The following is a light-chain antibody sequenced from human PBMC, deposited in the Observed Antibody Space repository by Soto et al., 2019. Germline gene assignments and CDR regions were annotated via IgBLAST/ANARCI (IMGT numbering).Light chain of an antibody. V-gene: IGLV2-14*01. CDR1: SSDVGGYNY. J-gene: IGLJ1*01. CDR2: EVS. CDR3: SSNSSSSFYV. Sequence: QSALTQPASVSGSPGQSITISCTGTSSDVGGYNYVSWYQQHPGKAPKLMIYEVSNRPSGGSNRFSGSKSGNTASLTISGVQAEDEAYYYCSSNSSSSFYVFGTGTKLTVL.